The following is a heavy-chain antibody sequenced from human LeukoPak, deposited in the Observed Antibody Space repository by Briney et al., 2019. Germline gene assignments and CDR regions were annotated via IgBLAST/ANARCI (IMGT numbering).Heavy chain of an antibody. CDR2: IYYSGST. Sequence: SETLSLTCTVSGGSISSYYWSWIRQPPGKGLEWIGYIYYSGSTNYNPSLKSRVTISVDTSKNQFSLKLSSVTAADTAVYYCAVYSGYDYIQFDYWGQGTLVTVSS. CDR3: AVYSGYDYIQFDY. J-gene: IGHJ4*02. D-gene: IGHD5-12*01. CDR1: GGSISSYY. V-gene: IGHV4-59*01.